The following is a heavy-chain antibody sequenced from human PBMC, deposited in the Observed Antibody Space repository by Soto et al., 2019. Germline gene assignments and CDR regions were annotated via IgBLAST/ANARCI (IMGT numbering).Heavy chain of an antibody. D-gene: IGHD6-19*01. V-gene: IGHV3-21*01. J-gene: IGHJ5*02. CDR3: ARQGPSSGWYVSSPVLFDP. Sequence: EVQLVESGGGLVKPGGSLRLSCAASGFTFSSYSMNWVRQAPGKGLEWVSSISSSSSYIYYADSVKGRFTISRDNAKNSLYLQMNSLRAKDTAVYYCARQGPSSGWYVSSPVLFDPWGQGTLVTVSS. CDR1: GFTFSSYS. CDR2: ISSSSSYI.